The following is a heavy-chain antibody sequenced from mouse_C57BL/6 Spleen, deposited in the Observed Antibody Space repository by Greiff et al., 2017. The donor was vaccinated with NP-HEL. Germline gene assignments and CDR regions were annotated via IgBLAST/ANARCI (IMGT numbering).Heavy chain of an antibody. CDR1: GYTFTSYW. Sequence: QVQLQQPGAELVRPGTSVKLSCKASGYTFTSYWMHWVKQRPGQGLEWIGVIDPSDSYTNYNQKFKGKATLTVDTSSSTAYMQLSSLTSEDSAVYYCAREGSTWVGYWGQGTTLTVSS. V-gene: IGHV1-59*01. CDR3: AREGSTWVGY. D-gene: IGHD4-1*01. J-gene: IGHJ2*01. CDR2: IDPSDSYT.